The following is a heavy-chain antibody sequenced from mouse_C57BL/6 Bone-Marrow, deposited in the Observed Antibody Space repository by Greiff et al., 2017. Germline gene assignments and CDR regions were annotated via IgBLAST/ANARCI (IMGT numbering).Heavy chain of an antibody. Sequence: QVQLQQSGAELARPGASVKLSCKASGYTFTSYGISWVKQRTGQGLEWIGEIYPRSGNTYYTEKFKGKATLTADKSSSTAYMELRSLTSEDSAVYFCARRCNYSAWFAYWGQGTLVTVSA. CDR1: GYTFTSYG. J-gene: IGHJ3*01. D-gene: IGHD2-1*01. V-gene: IGHV1-81*01. CDR2: IYPRSGNT. CDR3: ARRCNYSAWFAY.